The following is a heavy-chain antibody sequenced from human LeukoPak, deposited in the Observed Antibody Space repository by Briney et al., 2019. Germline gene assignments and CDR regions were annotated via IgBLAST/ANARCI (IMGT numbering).Heavy chain of an antibody. CDR3: ARLSSSSSWGLRKHYYYYMDV. V-gene: IGHV1-69*06. CDR1: GYTFTSYY. CDR2: IMPMFGKT. Sequence: SVKVSCKASGYTFTSYYMHWVRQAPGQGLEWMGGIMPMFGKTNYAQKFQGRVTTTADKATSTAYMELSSLRSEDTAVYYCARLSSSSSWGLRKHYYYYMDVWGKGTTVTVSS. D-gene: IGHD6-13*01. J-gene: IGHJ6*03.